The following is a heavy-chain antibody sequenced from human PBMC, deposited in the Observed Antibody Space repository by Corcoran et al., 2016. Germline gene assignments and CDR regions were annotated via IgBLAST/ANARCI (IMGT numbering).Heavy chain of an antibody. CDR3: ARVRGFWSGYYGGKGYYGMDV. J-gene: IGHJ6*02. CDR2: IIPIFGTA. V-gene: IGHV1-69*01. D-gene: IGHD3-3*01. Sequence: QVQLVQSGAEVKKPGSSVKVSCKASGGTFSSYAISWVRQAPGQGLEWMGGIIPIFGTANYAQKFQGRVTITADESTSTAYMELSSLRSEDTAVIYCARVRGFWSGYYGGKGYYGMDVWCQGTTVTVSS. CDR1: GGTFSSYA.